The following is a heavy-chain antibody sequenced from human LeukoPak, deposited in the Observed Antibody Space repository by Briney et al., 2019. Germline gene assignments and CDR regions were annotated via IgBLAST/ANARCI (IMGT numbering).Heavy chain of an antibody. Sequence: SETLSLTCTVSGGSISSGGYYWSWIRQPPGKGLEWIGYIYHSGSTYYNPSLKSRVTISVDRSKNQFSLKLSSVTAADTAVYYCARDPNYDSSGYPAPWGQGTPVTVSS. CDR3: ARDPNYDSSGYPAP. CDR1: GGSISSGGYY. J-gene: IGHJ5*02. CDR2: IYHSGST. V-gene: IGHV4-30-2*01. D-gene: IGHD3-22*01.